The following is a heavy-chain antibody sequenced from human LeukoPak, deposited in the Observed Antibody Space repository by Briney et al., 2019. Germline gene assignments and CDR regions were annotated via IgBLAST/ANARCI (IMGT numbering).Heavy chain of an antibody. CDR3: ARIRGGYSYGYYWFDP. Sequence: SGPTLVNPTETLTLTCTVSGFSLSNARMGVSWIRQPPGKALEWLARIFSNDEKSYSTSLKSRLTISKDTSKSQVVLTMTNMDPVDTATYYCARIRGGYSYGYYWFDPWGQGTLVTVSS. D-gene: IGHD5-18*01. J-gene: IGHJ5*02. V-gene: IGHV2-26*01. CDR1: GFSLSNARMG. CDR2: IFSNDEK.